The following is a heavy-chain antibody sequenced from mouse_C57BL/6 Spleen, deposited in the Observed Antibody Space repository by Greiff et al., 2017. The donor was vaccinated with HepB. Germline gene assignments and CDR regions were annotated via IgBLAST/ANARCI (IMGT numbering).Heavy chain of an antibody. J-gene: IGHJ2*01. CDR3: ARTTTVVYFDY. CDR1: GYAFSSYW. CDR2: IYPGDGDT. V-gene: IGHV1-80*01. Sequence: VQLQQSGAELVKPGASVKISCKASGYAFSSYWMNWVKQRPGKGLEWIGQIYPGDGDTNYNGKFKGKATLTADKSSSTAYMQLSSLTSEDSAVYFCARTTTVVYFDYWGQGTTLTVSS. D-gene: IGHD1-1*01.